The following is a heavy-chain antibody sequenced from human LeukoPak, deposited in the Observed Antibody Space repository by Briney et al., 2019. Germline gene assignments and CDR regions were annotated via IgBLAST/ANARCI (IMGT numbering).Heavy chain of an antibody. CDR2: IYTSGST. D-gene: IGHD3-10*01. CDR1: GGSISSGSYY. CDR3: ARDGAESSRNYYFYMHV. Sequence: PSQTLSLTCTVSGGSISSGSYYWSWIRQPAGKGLEWIGRIYTSGSTNYNPSLKSRVTISVDTSKNQFSLKLSSVTAADTAVYYCARDGAESSRNYYFYMHVWGKGTTVTVSS. V-gene: IGHV4-61*02. J-gene: IGHJ6*03.